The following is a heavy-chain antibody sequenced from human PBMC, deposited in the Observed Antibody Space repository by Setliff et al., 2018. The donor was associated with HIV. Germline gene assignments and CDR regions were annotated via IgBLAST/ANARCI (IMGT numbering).Heavy chain of an antibody. D-gene: IGHD3-16*02. CDR2: IRYDGSNK. J-gene: IGHJ4*02. CDR3: AKDQYDYVWGSYLTCDY. V-gene: IGHV3-30*02. Sequence: PGGSLRLSCAASGFTFSSYGMHWVRQAPGKGLEWVAFIRYDGSNKYYADSVKGRFTISRDNSKNTLYLQMNSLRAEDTAVYYCAKDQYDYVWGSYLTCDYWGQGTLVTVSS. CDR1: GFTFSSYG.